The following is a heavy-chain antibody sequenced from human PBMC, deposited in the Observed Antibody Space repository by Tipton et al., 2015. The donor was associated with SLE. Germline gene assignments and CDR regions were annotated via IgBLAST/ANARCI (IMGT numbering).Heavy chain of an antibody. Sequence: TLSLTCTVSGGSISSGSYYWSWIRQPPGKGLEWIGYIYYSGSTNYNPSLKSRVTISVDTSKNQFSLKLSSVTAADTAVYYCARGWGSWPYYFDYWGQGTLVTVSS. CDR1: GGSISSGSYY. D-gene: IGHD6-13*01. J-gene: IGHJ4*02. V-gene: IGHV4-61*01. CDR2: IYYSGST. CDR3: ARGWGSWPYYFDY.